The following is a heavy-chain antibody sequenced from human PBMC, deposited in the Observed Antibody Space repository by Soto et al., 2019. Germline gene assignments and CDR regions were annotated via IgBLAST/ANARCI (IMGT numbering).Heavy chain of an antibody. D-gene: IGHD2-15*01. J-gene: IGHJ3*02. CDR3: TRERYPVVYCSGGSCYSIFEERDAFDI. CDR2: IRSKAYGGTT. Sequence: AGGSLRLSCTASGFTFGDYAMSWFRQAPGKGLEWVGFIRSKAYGGTTEYAASVKGRFTISRDDSKSIAYLQMNSLKTEDTAVYYFTRERYPVVYCSGGSCYSIFEERDAFDIWGQGTMVTVSS. CDR1: GFTFGDYA. V-gene: IGHV3-49*03.